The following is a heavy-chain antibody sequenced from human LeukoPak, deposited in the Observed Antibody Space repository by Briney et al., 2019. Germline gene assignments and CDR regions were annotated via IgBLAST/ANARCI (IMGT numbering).Heavy chain of an antibody. Sequence: ASVKVSCKASGYTFAGYYMHWVRQAPGQGLEWMGRINPNNGDANYPQRFQGRVTMTRDTSISTAYMELSRLTSDDTAVYYCARDRSSGVAHNWFDPWGQGTLVTVSS. J-gene: IGHJ5*02. CDR2: INPNNGDA. CDR1: GYTFAGYY. D-gene: IGHD3-3*01. CDR3: ARDRSSGVAHNWFDP. V-gene: IGHV1-2*06.